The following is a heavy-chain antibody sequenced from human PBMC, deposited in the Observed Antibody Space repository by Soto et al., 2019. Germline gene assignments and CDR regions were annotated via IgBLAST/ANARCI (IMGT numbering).Heavy chain of an antibody. CDR2: INGDGSNT. CDR1: GFTFSSYF. V-gene: IGHV3-74*01. D-gene: IGHD2-15*01. Sequence: VQLVESGGGLVQPGGSLRLSCEASGFTFSSYFMHWVRQAQGKGLVWVARINGDGSNTRYADSVKVRFTISRDKARNTLYLQMNKLGAEDRAVYYCARDLPPYCSGVDGYAYCGRGALVTVSS. J-gene: IGHJ4*01. CDR3: ARDLPPYCSGVDGYAY.